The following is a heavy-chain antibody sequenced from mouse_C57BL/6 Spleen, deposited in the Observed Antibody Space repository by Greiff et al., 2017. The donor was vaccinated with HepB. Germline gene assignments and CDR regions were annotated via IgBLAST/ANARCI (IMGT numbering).Heavy chain of an antibody. CDR3: ARRATVVGDWYFDV. J-gene: IGHJ1*03. D-gene: IGHD1-1*01. Sequence: VQLQQPGAELVMPGASVKLSCKASGYTFTSYWMHWVKQRPGQGLEWIGEIDPSDSYTNYNQKFKGKSTLTVDKSSSTAYMQLSSLTSEDSAVYYCARRATVVGDWYFDVWGTGTTVTVSS. CDR1: GYTFTSYW. V-gene: IGHV1-69*01. CDR2: IDPSDSYT.